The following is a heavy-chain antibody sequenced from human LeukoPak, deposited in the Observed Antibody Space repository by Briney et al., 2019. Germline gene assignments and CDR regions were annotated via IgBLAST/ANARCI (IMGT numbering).Heavy chain of an antibody. J-gene: IGHJ4*02. D-gene: IGHD3-22*01. CDR1: GFTVSSNY. Sequence: GGSLRLSSAASGFTVSSNYMSWVRQAPGKGLEWVSVIYSGGSTYYADSVKGRFTISRDNSKNTLYLQMNSLRAEDTAVYYCARELDSSGYSFDYWGQGTLVTVPS. CDR3: ARELDSSGYSFDY. CDR2: IYSGGST. V-gene: IGHV3-53*01.